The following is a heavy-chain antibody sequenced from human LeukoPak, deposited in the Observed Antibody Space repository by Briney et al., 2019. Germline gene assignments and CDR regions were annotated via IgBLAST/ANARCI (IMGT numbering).Heavy chain of an antibody. Sequence: GGSLRLSCAASGFTFSSYWMSWVRQAPGKGLEWVANIKQDGSEKYYVDSVKGRFTISRDNAKNSLYLQMNSLRAEDTAVYYCARVTGSGSYHWFDPWGQGTLVTVSS. D-gene: IGHD3-10*01. V-gene: IGHV3-7*01. CDR2: IKQDGSEK. CDR3: ARVTGSGSYHWFDP. J-gene: IGHJ5*02. CDR1: GFTFSSYW.